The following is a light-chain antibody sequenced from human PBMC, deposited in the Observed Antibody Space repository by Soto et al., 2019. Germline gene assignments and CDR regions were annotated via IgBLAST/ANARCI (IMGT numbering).Light chain of an antibody. J-gene: IGLJ2*01. Sequence: QPVLTQPPSVSGAPGQRVTLSCTGSSSNIGAGYDVYWYQQLPGTAPKLLIYSKGNRPSGVPDRFSGSKSGTSASLAITGLQAEDEADYYCHSFDRSLSGVVFGGGTKVTVL. CDR1: SSNIGAGYD. CDR2: SKG. CDR3: HSFDRSLSGVV. V-gene: IGLV1-40*01.